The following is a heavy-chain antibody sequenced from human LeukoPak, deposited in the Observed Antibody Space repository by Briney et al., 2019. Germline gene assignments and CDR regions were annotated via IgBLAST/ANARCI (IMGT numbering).Heavy chain of an antibody. CDR1: GFTFSTYV. V-gene: IGHV3-66*01. CDR3: ARGYSSDN. Sequence: PGGSLRLSCAASGFTFSTYVMSWVRQAPGKGLEWVSVIYSGGSTYYADSVKGRFTISRDNSKNTLNLQMNSLRAEDAAVYYCARGYSSDNWGQGTLVTVSS. CDR2: IYSGGST. D-gene: IGHD2-15*01. J-gene: IGHJ4*02.